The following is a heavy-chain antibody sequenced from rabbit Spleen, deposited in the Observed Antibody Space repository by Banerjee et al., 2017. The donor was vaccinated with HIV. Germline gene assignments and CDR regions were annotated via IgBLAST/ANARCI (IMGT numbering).Heavy chain of an antibody. J-gene: IGHJ6*01. CDR2: INIVTGKS. CDR3: ARDTSSSFSSYGMDL. D-gene: IGHD1-1*01. CDR1: GVSLNDKDV. V-gene: IGHV1S45*01. Sequence: EQLEESGGGLVKPEGSLTLTCKASGVSLNDKDVMCWVRQAPGKGLEWIACINIVTGKSVYASWAKGRFIMFRTSSTTVTLQMTSLTAADTATYFCARDTSSSFSSYGMDLWGQGTLVTVS.